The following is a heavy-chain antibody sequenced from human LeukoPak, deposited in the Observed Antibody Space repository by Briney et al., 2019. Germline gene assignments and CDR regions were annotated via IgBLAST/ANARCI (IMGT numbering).Heavy chain of an antibody. CDR3: SKDHFMSGWYGVFDI. V-gene: IGHV3-23*01. CDR2: ISGSGGST. J-gene: IGHJ3*02. Sequence: PGGSLRLSCAASGFTFSSYAMSWVRQAPGKGLEWVSAISGSGGSTYYADSVKGRFTISRDNSKNTLYLQMNSLRAEDTAVYYCSKDHFMSGWYGVFDIWGQGTMVTVSS. D-gene: IGHD6-19*01. CDR1: GFTFSSYA.